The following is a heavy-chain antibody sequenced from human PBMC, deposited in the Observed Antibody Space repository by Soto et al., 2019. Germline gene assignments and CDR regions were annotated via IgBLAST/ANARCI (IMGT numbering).Heavy chain of an antibody. D-gene: IGHD6-19*01. J-gene: IGHJ6*02. V-gene: IGHV3-30-3*01. Sequence: QVQLVESGGGVVQPGRSLRLSCAASGFTCSSYAMHWVRQAPGKGLEWVAVISYDGSNKYYADSVKGRFTISRDNSKNTLYLQMNSLRAEDTAVYYCAREVAGTYYYYGMDVWGQGTTVTVSS. CDR3: AREVAGTYYYYGMDV. CDR1: GFTCSSYA. CDR2: ISYDGSNK.